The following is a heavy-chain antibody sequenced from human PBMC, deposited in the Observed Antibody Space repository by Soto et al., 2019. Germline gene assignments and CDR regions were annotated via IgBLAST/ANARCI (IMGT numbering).Heavy chain of an antibody. CDR2: ISAYNGNT. J-gene: IGHJ6*03. CDR3: ARSRGITGTTDYYYMDV. D-gene: IGHD1-7*01. CDR1: GYTFTSYG. V-gene: IGHV1-18*01. Sequence: ASVKVSCKASGYTFTSYGISWVRQAPGQGLEWMGWISAYNGNTNYAQKLQGRVTMTTDTSTSTAYMELRSLRSDDTAVYYCARSRGITGTTDYYYMDVWGKGTTVTVSS.